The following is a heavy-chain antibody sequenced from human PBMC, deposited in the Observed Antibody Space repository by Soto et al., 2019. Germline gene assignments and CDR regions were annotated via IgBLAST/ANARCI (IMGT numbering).Heavy chain of an antibody. CDR2: MNPNSGNT. V-gene: IGHV1-8*01. J-gene: IGHJ6*02. D-gene: IGHD1-7*01. CDR3: ARGPLTGTTYYYYYGLDV. Sequence: ASVKVYCKASGYTFTSYDINWVRQATGQGLEWMGWMNPNSGNTGCAQKFQGRVTMTRNTSISTAYMELSSLRSEDTAVYYCARGPLTGTTYYYYYGLDVWGQGTTVNVSS. CDR1: GYTFTSYD.